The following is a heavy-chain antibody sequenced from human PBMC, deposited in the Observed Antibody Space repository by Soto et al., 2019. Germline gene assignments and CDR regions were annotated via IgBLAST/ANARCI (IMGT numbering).Heavy chain of an antibody. CDR2: IYYSGST. CDR3: AIDHDYGDYVRWFDP. D-gene: IGHD4-17*01. Sequence: QVQLQESGPGLVKPSQTLSLTCTVSGGSISSGGYYWSWIRQHPGKVLEWIGYIYYSGSTYYNPSLKSRVTISVDTSKNQFSLKLSSVTAADTAVYYCAIDHDYGDYVRWFDPWGQGTLVTVSS. J-gene: IGHJ5*02. V-gene: IGHV4-31*03. CDR1: GGSISSGGYY.